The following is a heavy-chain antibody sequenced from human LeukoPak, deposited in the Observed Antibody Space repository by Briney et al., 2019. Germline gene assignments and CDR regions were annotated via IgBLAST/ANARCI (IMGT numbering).Heavy chain of an antibody. D-gene: IGHD6-19*01. CDR2: IIPIFGTA. Sequence: ASVKASCKASGGTFSSYAISWVRQAPGQGLEWMGRIIPIFGTANYAQKFQGRVTITTDESTSTAYMELSSLRSEDTAVYYCAIGPAEIRSGWYYYYYYYMDVWGKGTTVTVSS. J-gene: IGHJ6*03. CDR1: GGTFSSYA. CDR3: AIGPAEIRSGWYYYYYYYMDV. V-gene: IGHV1-69*05.